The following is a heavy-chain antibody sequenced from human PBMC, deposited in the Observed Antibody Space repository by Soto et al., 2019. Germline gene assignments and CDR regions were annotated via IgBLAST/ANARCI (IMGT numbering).Heavy chain of an antibody. J-gene: IGHJ5*02. Sequence: AGGSLRLSCVASGFTFSGDWMHWVRQVPGKGLVWVSRISPDGTTTYYADSVKGRFTISRDNAENTLYLQMNGLRADDTAVYYCSRGRSPYYGYFDPWGPGTLVTVSS. CDR2: ISPDGTTT. D-gene: IGHD3-3*01. CDR1: GFTFSGDW. CDR3: SRGRSPYYGYFDP. V-gene: IGHV3-74*01.